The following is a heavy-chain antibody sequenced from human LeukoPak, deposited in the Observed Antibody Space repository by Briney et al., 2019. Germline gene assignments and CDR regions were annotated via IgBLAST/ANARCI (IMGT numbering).Heavy chain of an antibody. Sequence: PGGSLRLSCAASGFTVSSNYMSWVRQAPGKGLEWVSAISGSGGRTHYADSVKGRFTISRDNSKNTLYLQMNSLRAEDTATYYCAKLSRGEPNDYWGQGTLVTVSS. D-gene: IGHD4-17*01. CDR3: AKLSRGEPNDY. J-gene: IGHJ4*02. CDR1: GFTVSSNY. CDR2: ISGSGGRT. V-gene: IGHV3-23*01.